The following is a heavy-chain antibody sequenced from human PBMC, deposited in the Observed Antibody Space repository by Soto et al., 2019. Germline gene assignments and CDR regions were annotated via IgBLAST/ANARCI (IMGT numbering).Heavy chain of an antibody. CDR1: GFTFSDYF. Sequence: QVQLVESGGGLVKSGGSLRLSCAVSGFTFSDYFMSWIRQAPGKGLEWVSYISSSSSYTNYADSVKSRFTISRDNAKNSLHLQMNSLRAEDTAVYYCARGGIVVAGPHDTFDIWGQGTMVTVSS. J-gene: IGHJ3*02. V-gene: IGHV3-11*06. D-gene: IGHD6-19*01. CDR2: ISSSSSYT. CDR3: ARGGIVVAGPHDTFDI.